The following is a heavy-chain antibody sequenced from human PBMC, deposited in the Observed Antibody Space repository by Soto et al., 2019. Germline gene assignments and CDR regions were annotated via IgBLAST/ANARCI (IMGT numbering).Heavy chain of an antibody. J-gene: IGHJ4*02. CDR3: AKHEGYCSTTTCSNFDY. CDR1: GFTFTRYW. Sequence: PGESLTISCTGSGFTFTRYWIAWVRQMPGKGLEWMGIIYPGDSDSSYSPSFQGQVTISADKSINTAYLHWSSLKASDTAIYYCAKHEGYCSTTTCSNFDYWGQGTLVTVSS. CDR2: IYPGDSDS. V-gene: IGHV5-51*01. D-gene: IGHD2-2*01.